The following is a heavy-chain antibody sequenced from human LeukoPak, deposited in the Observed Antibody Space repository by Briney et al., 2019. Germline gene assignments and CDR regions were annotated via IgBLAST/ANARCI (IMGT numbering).Heavy chain of an antibody. D-gene: IGHD2-15*01. V-gene: IGHV4-59*08. J-gene: IGHJ6*02. Sequence: PSETLSLTCTVSGGSISSYYWSWIRQPPGKGLEWIGDIYYSGSTNYNPSLKSRVTISVDTSKNQFSLKLSSVTAADTAVYYCAACSAPNLYYYYGMDVWGQGTTVTFSS. CDR2: IYYSGST. CDR3: AACSAPNLYYYYGMDV. CDR1: GGSISSYY.